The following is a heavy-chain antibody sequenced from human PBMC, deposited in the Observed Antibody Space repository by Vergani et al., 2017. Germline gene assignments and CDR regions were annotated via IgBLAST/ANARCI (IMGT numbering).Heavy chain of an antibody. CDR2: IYTSGST. V-gene: IGHV4-4*07. CDR3: AREAGVLLWFGESSPDAFDI. Sequence: QVQLQESGPGLVKPSETLSLTCTVSGGPISSYYWSWIRQPAGKGLEWIGRIYTSGSTNYNPSLKSRVTMSVDTSKNQFSLKLSSVTAADTAVYYCAREAGVLLWFGESSPDAFDIWGQGTMVTVSS. J-gene: IGHJ3*02. CDR1: GGPISSYY. D-gene: IGHD3-10*01.